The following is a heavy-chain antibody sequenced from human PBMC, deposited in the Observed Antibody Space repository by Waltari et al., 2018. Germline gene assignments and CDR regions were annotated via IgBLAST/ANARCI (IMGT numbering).Heavy chain of an antibody. D-gene: IGHD3-10*01. J-gene: IGHJ5*02. CDR1: SSSIRSGYF. CDR2: ISHSGST. V-gene: IGHV4-38-2*02. CDR3: VRDLGGSGNSWFDA. Sequence: QVQLQESGPGLARPSETLSLPCDVSSSSIRSGYFWGWIRQPPGKGLQWIGSISHSGSTYYNPSLKSRVTLSVDTSKNQFALKVTSVTAADTATYYCVRDLGGSGNSWFDAWGQGSLVIVSS.